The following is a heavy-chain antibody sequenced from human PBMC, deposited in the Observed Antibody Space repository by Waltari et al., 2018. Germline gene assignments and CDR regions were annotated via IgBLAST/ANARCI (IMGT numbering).Heavy chain of an antibody. J-gene: IGHJ6*03. CDR3: ARRYSSSFPYYYYYYMDV. CDR2: IYYSGST. Sequence: QLQLQESGPGLVKPSETLSLTCTVSGGSISSSSYYWGWIRQPPGKGLEWIGSIYYSGSTDYNPSLKSRVTISVDTSKNQFSLKLSSVTAADTAVYYCARRYSSSFPYYYYYYMDVWGKGTTVTVSS. V-gene: IGHV4-39*01. D-gene: IGHD6-6*01. CDR1: GGSISSSSYY.